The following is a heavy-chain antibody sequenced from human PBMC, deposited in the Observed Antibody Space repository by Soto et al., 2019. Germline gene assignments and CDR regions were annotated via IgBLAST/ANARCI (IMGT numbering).Heavy chain of an antibody. J-gene: IGHJ4*02. CDR3: ARWDHVSGYFDY. V-gene: IGHV4-59*01. CDR1: GGSITSYY. Sequence: PXETLSLTGIVSGGSITSYYWSWIRQPPGQGLEWIGSIYYRGDTNCNHSLRSLVTISVDTVSHPRSLRMVSVTAADTAAYYCARWDHVSGYFDYWGQGTLVTVSS. D-gene: IGHD3-16*01. CDR2: IYYRGDT.